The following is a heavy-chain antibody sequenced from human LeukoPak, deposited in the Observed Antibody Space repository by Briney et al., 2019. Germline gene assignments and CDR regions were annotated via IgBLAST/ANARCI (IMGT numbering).Heavy chain of an antibody. CDR3: ARGVIVVVPAATYYYYYYMDV. CDR1: GGTFSSYA. D-gene: IGHD2-2*01. Sequence: ASVKVSCKASGGTFSSYAISWVRQAPGQGLEWMGGIIPIFGTANYAQKFQGRVTITADESTSTAYMELSSLRSEDTAVYYCARGVIVVVPAATYYYYYYMDVWGKGTTVTISS. V-gene: IGHV1-69*13. CDR2: IIPIFGTA. J-gene: IGHJ6*03.